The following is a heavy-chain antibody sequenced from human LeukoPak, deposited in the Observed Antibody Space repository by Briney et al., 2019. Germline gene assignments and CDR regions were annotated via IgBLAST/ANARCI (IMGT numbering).Heavy chain of an antibody. CDR3: ARIEGYGDYYFDY. CDR1: GYTFTGYY. CDR2: INPNSGGT. D-gene: IGHD4-17*01. V-gene: IGHV1-2*02. Sequence: ASVKVSCKASGYTFTGYYMHWVRQAPGQGLEWMGWINPNSGGTNYAQKFQGRVTMTRDTSISTAYMELSRLRSDDTAVYYCARIEGYGDYYFDYWGQGTLVIVSS. J-gene: IGHJ4*02.